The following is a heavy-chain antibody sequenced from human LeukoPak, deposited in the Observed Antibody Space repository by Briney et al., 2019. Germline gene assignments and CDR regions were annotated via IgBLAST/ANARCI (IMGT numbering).Heavy chain of an antibody. Sequence: SETLSLTCAVYGGSFSGYYWSWIRQPPGKGLEWIGEINHSGSTNYNPSLKSRVTISVDTSKNQFSLKLSSVTAADTAVYYVARTNYYDNSGYREYYYMDVWGKGTSVSVSS. CDR3: ARTNYYDNSGYREYYYMDV. CDR2: INHSGST. V-gene: IGHV4-34*01. D-gene: IGHD3-22*01. CDR1: GGSFSGYY. J-gene: IGHJ6*03.